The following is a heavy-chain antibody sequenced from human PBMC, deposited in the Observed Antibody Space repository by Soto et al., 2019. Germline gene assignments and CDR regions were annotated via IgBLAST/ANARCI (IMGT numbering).Heavy chain of an antibody. V-gene: IGHV3-21*01. J-gene: IGHJ6*03. CDR3: ASPFVAAAGPQLLYYYYYMDV. D-gene: IGHD6-13*01. Sequence: EVQLVESGGGLVKPGGSLRLSCAASGFTFSSYSMNWVRQAPGKGLERVSSISSSSSYIYYADSVKGRFTISRDNAKNSLYLQMNSLRAEDTAVYYCASPFVAAAGPQLLYYYYYMDVWGKGTTVTVSS. CDR2: ISSSSSYI. CDR1: GFTFSSYS.